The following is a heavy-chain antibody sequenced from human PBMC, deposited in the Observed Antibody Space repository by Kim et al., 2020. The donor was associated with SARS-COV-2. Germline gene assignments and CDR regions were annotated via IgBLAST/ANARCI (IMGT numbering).Heavy chain of an antibody. CDR2: IYTRGST. Sequence: SETLSLTCTVSGGSISSGRYYWSWIRQPAGKGLEWIGRIYTRGSTNYNPPLTSRVTIPVDTSKNQFSLKLRSVTAADTTVYYCARDKTDTAMGLDYWGQGTLVTVTT. CDR1: GGSISSGRYY. CDR3: ARDKTDTAMGLDY. V-gene: IGHV4-61*02. J-gene: IGHJ4*02. D-gene: IGHD5-18*01.